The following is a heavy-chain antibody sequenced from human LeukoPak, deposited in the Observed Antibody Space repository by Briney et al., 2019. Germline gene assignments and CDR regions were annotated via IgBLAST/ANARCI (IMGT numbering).Heavy chain of an antibody. CDR3: PRDRLRTGDTCYYGMDV. J-gene: IGHJ6*01. V-gene: IGHV4-31*03. D-gene: IGHD7-27*01. CDR2: IYYSGST. Sequence: SETLSLTCTVSGGSISSCGYYWSWIRQHPGKGLEWIGYIYYSGSTYYNPSLKSRVTISVHTSQNPFSLKASPVTAADTAVYYCPRDRLRTGDTCYYGMDVWG. CDR1: GGSISSCGYY.